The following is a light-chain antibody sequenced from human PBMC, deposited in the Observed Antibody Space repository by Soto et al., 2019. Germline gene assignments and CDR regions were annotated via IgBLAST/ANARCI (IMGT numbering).Light chain of an antibody. CDR2: DVS. J-gene: IGLJ1*01. Sequence: QSALTQPRSVSGSPEQSVTISCTGTSSDVGGYIYVSWYQQHPGKAPKLMIYDVSKRPSGVPDRFSGSKSGNTASLTISGLQADDEADYYCCSYAGGYTYVFGTGTKLTVL. CDR3: CSYAGGYTYV. CDR1: SSDVGGYIY. V-gene: IGLV2-11*01.